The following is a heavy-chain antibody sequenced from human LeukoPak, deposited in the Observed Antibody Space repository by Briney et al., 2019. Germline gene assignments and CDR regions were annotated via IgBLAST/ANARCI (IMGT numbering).Heavy chain of an antibody. CDR2: ISSDGGST. D-gene: IGHD4-17*01. Sequence: GGSLRLSCAASGFTFSSYAMHWVRQAPGKGLEYVSAISSDGGSTYYANSVKGRFTISRDNSKNTLYLQMGSLRAEDMAVYYCARDPSMTTVSRYFDYWGQGTLVTVSS. J-gene: IGHJ4*02. V-gene: IGHV3-64*01. CDR1: GFTFSSYA. CDR3: ARDPSMTTVSRYFDY.